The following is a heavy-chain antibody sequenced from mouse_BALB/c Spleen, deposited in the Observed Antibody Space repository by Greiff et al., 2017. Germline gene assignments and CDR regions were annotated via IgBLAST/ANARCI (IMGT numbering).Heavy chain of an antibody. J-gene: IGHJ4*01. D-gene: IGHD2-14*01. CDR2: IRSKSNNYAT. CDR1: GFTFNTYA. Sequence: EVQLVESGGGLVQPKGSLKLSCAASGFTFNTYAMNWVRQAPGKGLEWVARIRSKSNNYATYYADSVKDRFTISRDDSQSMLYLQMNNLKTEDTAMYYCVRRGHYRYDGAMDYWGQGTSVTVSS. V-gene: IGHV10-1*02. CDR3: VRRGHYRYDGAMDY.